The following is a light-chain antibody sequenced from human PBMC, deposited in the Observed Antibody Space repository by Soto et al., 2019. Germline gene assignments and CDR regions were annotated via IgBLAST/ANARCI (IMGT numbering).Light chain of an antibody. CDR2: GAS. V-gene: IGKV3-20*01. CDR1: KTISSSY. J-gene: IGKJ2*01. Sequence: VLTQSPGTLSLSPGERATISCRASKTISSSYLAWYQHKPGQAPRLLIYGASSRATGIPHRFSGSGSGTDFTLTISRLEPEDCGVYYCQQYGGSPPYTFGQGTRLEIK. CDR3: QQYGGSPPYT.